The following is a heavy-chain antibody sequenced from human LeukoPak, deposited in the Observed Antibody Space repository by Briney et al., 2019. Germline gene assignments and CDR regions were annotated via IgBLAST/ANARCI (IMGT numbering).Heavy chain of an antibody. CDR1: GFTFSSYA. D-gene: IGHD2-2*01. CDR3: ANNEDIVVVPADRSFDY. Sequence: GGSLRLSCAASGFTFSSYAMSWVRQAPGKGLEWVSAISGSGGSTYYADSVKGRFTISRDNSKNTLYPQMNSLRAEDTAVYYCANNEDIVVVPADRSFDYWGQGTLVTVSS. V-gene: IGHV3-23*01. CDR2: ISGSGGST. J-gene: IGHJ4*02.